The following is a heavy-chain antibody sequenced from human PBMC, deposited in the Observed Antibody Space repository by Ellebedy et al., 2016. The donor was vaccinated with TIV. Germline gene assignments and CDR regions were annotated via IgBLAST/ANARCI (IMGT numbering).Heavy chain of an antibody. CDR1: GYSIINNYY. J-gene: IGHJ6*02. CDR3: ARDGFYYYGPGRPANYYYGMDV. V-gene: IGHV4-38-2*02. CDR2: INHRGST. Sequence: SETLSLXCIVSGYSIINNYYWGWIRQPPGKGLEWIGSINHRGSTYYNPSLKSRVTIVVDMPKNQFSLTLSSVTAADTAVYYCARDGFYYYGPGRPANYYYGMDVWGQGTTVTVSS. D-gene: IGHD3-10*01.